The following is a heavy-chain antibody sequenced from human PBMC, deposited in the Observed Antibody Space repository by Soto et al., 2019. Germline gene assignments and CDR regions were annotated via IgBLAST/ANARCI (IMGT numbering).Heavy chain of an antibody. J-gene: IGHJ4*01. V-gene: IGHV4-59*01. CDR2: IYHSGIT. D-gene: IGHD3-10*01. CDR3: ARMSLFYFFDS. CDR1: SDSITSYY. Sequence: SETLFLTCPVSSDSITSYYWSWIRQPPGKGLECIGYIYHSGITNYNPSLKSRVTISLDTSKTQFSLRLSSVTAADTAVYYCARMSLFYFFDSWGQGTLVTVSS.